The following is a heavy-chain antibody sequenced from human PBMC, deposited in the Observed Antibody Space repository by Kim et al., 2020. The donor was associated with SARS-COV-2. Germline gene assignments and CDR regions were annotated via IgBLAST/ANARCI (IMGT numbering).Heavy chain of an antibody. V-gene: IGHV3-30-3*01. CDR1: GFTFSSYA. Sequence: GGSLRLSCAASGFTFSSYAMHWVRQAPGKGLEWVAVISYDGSNKYYADSVKGRFTISRDNSKNTLYLQMNSLRAEDTAVYYCARDRGFIAANPGGFDYWG. D-gene: IGHD6-6*01. CDR2: ISYDGSNK. J-gene: IGHJ4*01. CDR3: ARDRGFIAANPGGFDY.